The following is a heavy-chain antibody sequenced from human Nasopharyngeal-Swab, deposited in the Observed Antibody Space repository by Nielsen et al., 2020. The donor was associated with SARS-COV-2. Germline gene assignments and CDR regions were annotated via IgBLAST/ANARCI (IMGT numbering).Heavy chain of an antibody. CDR1: GFTFSSFA. CDR2: ISGSGGST. V-gene: IGHV3-23*01. CDR3: TKDLRGSGLLWFGVSRKLNDAFDI. Sequence: GESLKISCSASGFTFSSFAMSWVRQAPGKGLGGVSSISGSGGSTYYEDSVKGQFTIPRDKSKNTLYLQMNSLRAEDTAVYYCTKDLRGSGLLWFGVSRKLNDAFDIWGQGTMVTVSS. J-gene: IGHJ3*02. D-gene: IGHD3-10*01.